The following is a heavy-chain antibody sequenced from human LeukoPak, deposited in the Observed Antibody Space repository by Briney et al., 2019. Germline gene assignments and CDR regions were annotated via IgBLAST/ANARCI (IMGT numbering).Heavy chain of an antibody. Sequence: PGGSLRLPCAASGFTFSTYWMHWVRQAPGKGLVWLSRIGSDGSSTNYADSVKGRFTISRDNAKNTLYLQMNSLRAEDTAVYYCARDYGEGGYYFDYWGQGTLVTVSS. CDR1: GFTFSTYW. CDR3: ARDYGEGGYYFDY. CDR2: IGSDGSST. D-gene: IGHD4-17*01. V-gene: IGHV3-74*01. J-gene: IGHJ4*02.